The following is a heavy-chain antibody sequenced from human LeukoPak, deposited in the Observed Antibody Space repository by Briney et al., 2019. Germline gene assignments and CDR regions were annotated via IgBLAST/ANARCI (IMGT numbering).Heavy chain of an antibody. CDR3: AKDLFNYYDSSGYPTSNWFDP. CDR2: MRYDGSNK. V-gene: IGHV3-30*02. CDR1: GFTFSSYE. D-gene: IGHD3-22*01. J-gene: IGHJ5*02. Sequence: GGSLRLSCAASGFTFSSYEMNWVRQAPGKGLEWVAFMRYDGSNKYYADSVKGRFTISRDNSKNTLYLQMNSLRAEDTAVYYCAKDLFNYYDSSGYPTSNWFDPWGQGTLVTVSS.